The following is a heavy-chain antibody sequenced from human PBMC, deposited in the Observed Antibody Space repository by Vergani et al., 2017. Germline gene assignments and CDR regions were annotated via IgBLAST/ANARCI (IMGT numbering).Heavy chain of an antibody. J-gene: IGHJ4*02. CDR2: INTNSGGT. Sequence: QVQLVQSGAEVKKPGASVKVSCKASGYTFTGYYMHWVRQAPGQGLEWMGWINTNSGGTNYAQKFQGRVTMTEDTSTDTAYMELSSLRSEDTAVYYCATPIRTSRSTSGKPFDYWGQGTLVTVSA. V-gene: IGHV1-2*02. CDR1: GYTFTGYY. D-gene: IGHD2-2*01. CDR3: ATPIRTSRSTSGKPFDY.